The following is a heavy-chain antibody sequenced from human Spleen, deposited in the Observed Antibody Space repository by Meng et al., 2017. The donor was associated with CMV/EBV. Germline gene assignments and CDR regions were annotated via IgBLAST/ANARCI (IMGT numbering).Heavy chain of an antibody. CDR3: ARDCGGDCPYYYYGMDV. CDR2: ISSSGSTI. J-gene: IGHJ6*02. Sequence: GESLKISCAASGFIFSSYSMSWIRQAPGKGLEWVSYISSSGSTIYYADSVKGRFTIPRDNAKNSLYLQMNSLRAEDTAVYYCARDCGGDCPYYYYGMDVWGQGTTVTVSS. V-gene: IGHV3-48*04. CDR1: GFIFSSYS. D-gene: IGHD2-21*01.